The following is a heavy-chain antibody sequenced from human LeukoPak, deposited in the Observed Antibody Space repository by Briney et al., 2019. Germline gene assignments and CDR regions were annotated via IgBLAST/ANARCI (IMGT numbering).Heavy chain of an antibody. CDR1: GFTFSSYA. D-gene: IGHD4-17*01. J-gene: IGHJ4*02. Sequence: PGGSLRLSCAASGFTFSSYAMSCVRQAPGKGLEWVSLIGGSGGSTYYADSVKGRFTISRDNSKNTLFLQMNSLRAEDTAVYYCHLQYGDYFDYWGQGSLVTVSS. CDR3: HLQYGDYFDY. CDR2: IGGSGGST. V-gene: IGHV3-23*01.